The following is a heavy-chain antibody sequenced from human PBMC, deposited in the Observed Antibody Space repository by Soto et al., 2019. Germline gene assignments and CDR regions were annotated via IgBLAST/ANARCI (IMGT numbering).Heavy chain of an antibody. CDR3: VRGRVVTTPGPNFDY. CDR2: INSGSSTI. Sequence: EVQLVESGGGLVQPGGSLRLSCAGSGFTFSSYSMNWVRQAPGKGLEWVSYINSGSSTIYYADSVKGRFPISRDNAKNSLYLQMNSLRAEDTAIYYCVRGRVVTTPGPNFDYWGQGTLVCVSS. J-gene: IGHJ4*02. D-gene: IGHD3-3*01. CDR1: GFTFSSYS. V-gene: IGHV3-48*01.